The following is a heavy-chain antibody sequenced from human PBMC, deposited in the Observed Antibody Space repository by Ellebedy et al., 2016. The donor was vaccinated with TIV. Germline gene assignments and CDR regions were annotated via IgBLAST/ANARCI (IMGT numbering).Heavy chain of an antibody. J-gene: IGHJ4*02. CDR1: GYTFIDHY. V-gene: IGHV1-2*02. D-gene: IGHD4-17*01. CDR3: ARDGGSSYGAPNDY. CDR2: INPDSSGT. Sequence: ASVKVSXXTSGYTFIDHYMHWVRQAPGEGLEWVGWINPDSSGTDFAQKFQGRVTMTTDRSISTVYMELNSLTSDDTAVYYCARDGGSSYGAPNDYWGQGTLVTVSS.